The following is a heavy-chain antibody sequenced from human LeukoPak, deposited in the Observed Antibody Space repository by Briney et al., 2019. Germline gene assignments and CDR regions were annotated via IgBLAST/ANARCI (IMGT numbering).Heavy chain of an antibody. CDR1: GYSFTTYW. D-gene: IGHD6-19*01. V-gene: IGHV5-51*01. J-gene: IGHJ4*02. Sequence: GESLKISCQGSGYSFTTYWIGWVRQMPGKGLECMGIIYPGDSDTRYSPSFQGQVTISADKSINTAYLQWSSLKTSDTAIYYCARGWNYFGYWGQGALVTVSS. CDR2: IYPGDSDT. CDR3: ARGWNYFGY.